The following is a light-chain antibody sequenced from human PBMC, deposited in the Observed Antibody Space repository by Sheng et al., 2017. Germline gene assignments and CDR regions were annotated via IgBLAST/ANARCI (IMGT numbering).Light chain of an antibody. Sequence: QSALTQPPSASGSPGQSVTISCTGTSGDVGAYDYVSWYQQHPGKAPKLMIYDVTKRPSGIPDRFSGSKSGNTASLTVSGLQAEDEADYYCTSFAGDSTPVAFGGGTKADRP. CDR1: SGDVGAYDY. J-gene: IGLJ2*01. CDR2: DVT. V-gene: IGLV2-8*01. CDR3: TSFAGDSTPVA.